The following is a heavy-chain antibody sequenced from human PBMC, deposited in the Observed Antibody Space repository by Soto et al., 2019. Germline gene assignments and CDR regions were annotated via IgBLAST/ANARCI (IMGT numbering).Heavy chain of an antibody. CDR3: ARGSVDPVDSSGFEEY. CDR1: GGSFSAYY. V-gene: IGHV4-34*01. CDR2: INHSGGT. Sequence: SQTLSRTWAVYGGSFSAYYWGGIRQPPRTGLEWIGEINHSGGTSYNPSPKSRVTISVETSKSQFSLKLTSVTAADRDVYYCARGSVDPVDSSGFEEYWRQGTPVTVSS. D-gene: IGHD3-22*01. J-gene: IGHJ4*02.